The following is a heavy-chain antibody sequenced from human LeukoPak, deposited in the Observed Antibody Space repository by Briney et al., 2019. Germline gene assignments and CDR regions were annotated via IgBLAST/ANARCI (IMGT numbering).Heavy chain of an antibody. CDR2: IIPIFGTA. J-gene: IGHJ4*02. CDR3: ASLFTMVRGVFDY. D-gene: IGHD3-10*01. V-gene: IGHV1-69*05. Sequence: SVKVSCKASGGTFSSYAISWVRQAPGQGLEWMGRIIPIFGTANYAQKFQGRVTITTYESTSTAYMELRSLRSEDTAVYYCASLFTMVRGVFDYWGQGTLVTVSS. CDR1: GGTFSSYA.